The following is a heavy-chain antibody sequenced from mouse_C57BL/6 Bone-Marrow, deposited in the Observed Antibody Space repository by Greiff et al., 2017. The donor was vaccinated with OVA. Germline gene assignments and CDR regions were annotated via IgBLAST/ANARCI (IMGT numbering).Heavy chain of an antibody. CDR2: LYPGSGST. CDR3: ARNYGNYGDYFDY. CDR1: GYTFTSYW. J-gene: IGHJ2*01. D-gene: IGHD2-1*01. V-gene: IGHV1-55*01. Sequence: QVQLQQSGAELVKPGASVKMSCKASGYTFTSYWITWVKQRPGQGLEWIGDLYPGSGSTNSNEKFKSKATLTVDTSSSTAYMQLSSLTSEDSAVYYGARNYGNYGDYFDYWGQGTTLTVSS.